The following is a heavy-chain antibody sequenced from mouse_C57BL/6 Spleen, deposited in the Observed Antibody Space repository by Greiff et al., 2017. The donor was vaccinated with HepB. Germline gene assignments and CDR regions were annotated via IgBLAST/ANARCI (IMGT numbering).Heavy chain of an antibody. CDR1: GYSFTDYN. CDR3: ARPKDYGSGLDD. D-gene: IGHD1-1*01. J-gene: IGHJ2*01. V-gene: IGHV1-39*01. CDR2: INPNYGTT. Sequence: LQESGPELVKPGASVKISCKASGYSFTDYNMNWVKQSTGKSLEWIGVINPNYGTTSYNQKVKGKATLTVDQSSSTAYMQPNSLTSEASAVYYCARPKDYGSGLDDWGKGTTLTVSS.